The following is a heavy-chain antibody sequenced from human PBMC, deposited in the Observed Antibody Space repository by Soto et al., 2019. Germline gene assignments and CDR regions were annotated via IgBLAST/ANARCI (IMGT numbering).Heavy chain of an antibody. CDR1: GFTFDDYA. V-gene: IGHV3-9*01. CDR2: ISWNSGSI. J-gene: IGHJ4*02. D-gene: IGHD1-1*01. Sequence: EVQLVESGGGLVQPGRSLRLSCAASGFTFDDYAMHWVRQAPGKGLEWVSGISWNSGSIGYADSVKGRFTISRDNAKNSLYLQMNSLRAEDTALYYCAKDKYTRVWTTSLHDYWGQGTLVTVSS. CDR3: AKDKYTRVWTTSLHDY.